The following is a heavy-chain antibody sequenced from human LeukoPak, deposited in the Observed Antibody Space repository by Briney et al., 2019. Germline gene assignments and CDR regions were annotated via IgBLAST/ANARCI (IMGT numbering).Heavy chain of an antibody. Sequence: ASVKVSCKASGYIFTGYYMYWVRQAPGQGLECMGWINPNSGGTNYAQNFQGRVTMARDTSSGTAYLDLSGLTSDDTAVYYCARGRRILEGPENAGDFFDYWGQGTLVTVSS. J-gene: IGHJ4*01. CDR3: ARGRRILEGPENAGDFFDY. D-gene: IGHD7-27*01. V-gene: IGHV1-2*02. CDR2: INPNSGGT. CDR1: GYIFTGYY.